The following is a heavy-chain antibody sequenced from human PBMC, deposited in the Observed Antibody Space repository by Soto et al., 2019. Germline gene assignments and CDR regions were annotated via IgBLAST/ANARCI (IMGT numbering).Heavy chain of an antibody. Sequence: AGESLRLSCAASGFTFDDYGMSWVRQAPGKGLEWVSGINWNGGSTGYADSVKGRFTISRDNAKNSLYLQMNSLRAEDTAVYYCAKDYDFWSGYLRYYYYGMDVWGQGTTV. CDR1: GFTFDDYG. V-gene: IGHV3-20*04. CDR3: AKDYDFWSGYLRYYYYGMDV. CDR2: INWNGGST. J-gene: IGHJ6*02. D-gene: IGHD3-3*01.